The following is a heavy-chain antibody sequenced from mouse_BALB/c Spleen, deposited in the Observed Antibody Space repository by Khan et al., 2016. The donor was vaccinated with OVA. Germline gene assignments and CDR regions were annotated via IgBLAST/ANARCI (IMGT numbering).Heavy chain of an antibody. CDR3: ARVCGGDFDY. J-gene: IGHJ2*01. CDR2: ISYSGNT. Sequence: EVQLQESGPGLVKPSQSLSLTCNVTGYSITSDYAWNWIRQFPGNKLEWMGFISYSGNTNYNQSLKSRISITRDTSKNQFFLQLTSVTTEDTATYYCARVCGGDFDYWGQGTTLTVSS. CDR1: GYSITSDYA. V-gene: IGHV3-2*02.